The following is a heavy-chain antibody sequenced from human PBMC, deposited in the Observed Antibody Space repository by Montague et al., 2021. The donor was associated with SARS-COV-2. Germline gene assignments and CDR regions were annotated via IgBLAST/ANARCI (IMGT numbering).Heavy chain of an antibody. CDR2: IYYSGST. Sequence: SETLFLTCTVSGGSISSYYWSWIWQPPGKGLEWIGYIYYSGSTNYNPSLKSRVTISVDTSKNQFSLKLSSVTAADTAVYYCAGGSGWMGNAFDIWGQGTMVTVSS. V-gene: IGHV4-59*01. J-gene: IGHJ3*02. CDR1: GGSISSYY. D-gene: IGHD6-19*01. CDR3: AGGSGWMGNAFDI.